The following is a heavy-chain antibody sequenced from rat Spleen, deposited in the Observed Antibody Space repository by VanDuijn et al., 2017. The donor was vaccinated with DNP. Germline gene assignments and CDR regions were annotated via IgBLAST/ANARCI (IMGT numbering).Heavy chain of an antibody. CDR1: GFTFSDYY. CDR2: ITYDGGST. V-gene: IGHV5-20*01. CDR3: TRPMDYFSGGFAH. D-gene: IGHD1-1*01. Sequence: EVQLVESGGGLAQPGRSLKLSCAASGFTFSDYYMAWVRRAPTKGLEWVAYITYDGGSTYYRDSVKGRFTISRENAKSFLYLQMNSLRSEDMATYYCTRPMDYFSGGFAHWGQGTLVTVSS. J-gene: IGHJ3*01.